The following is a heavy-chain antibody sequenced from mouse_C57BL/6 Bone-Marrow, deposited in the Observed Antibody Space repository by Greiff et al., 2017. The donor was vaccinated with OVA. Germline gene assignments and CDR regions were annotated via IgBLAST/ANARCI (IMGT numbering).Heavy chain of an antibody. CDR3: ARGPPASYDGYYDGMDY. CDR2: INPGSGGT. D-gene: IGHD2-3*01. Sequence: QVQLQQSGAELVRPGTSVKVSCKASGYAFTNYLIEWVKQRPGQGLEWIGVINPGSGGTNYNEKFKGKAKLTADKSSSTAYMQLSSLTSEDSAVYFCARGPPASYDGYYDGMDYWGQGTSVTVSS. J-gene: IGHJ4*01. V-gene: IGHV1-54*01. CDR1: GYAFTNYL.